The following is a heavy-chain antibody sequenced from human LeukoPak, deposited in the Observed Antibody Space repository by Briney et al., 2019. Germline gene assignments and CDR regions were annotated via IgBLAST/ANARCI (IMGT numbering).Heavy chain of an antibody. CDR2: ISSSSSYI. CDR3: AKDQVVPAARGFDP. D-gene: IGHD2-2*01. Sequence: GGSLRLSCAASGFTFSSYNMNWVRQAPGKGLEWVSSISSSSSYIYYADSVKGRFTISKDNAKNSLYLQMNSLRAEDTAVYYCAKDQVVPAARGFDPWGQGTLVTVSS. V-gene: IGHV3-21*01. CDR1: GFTFSSYN. J-gene: IGHJ5*02.